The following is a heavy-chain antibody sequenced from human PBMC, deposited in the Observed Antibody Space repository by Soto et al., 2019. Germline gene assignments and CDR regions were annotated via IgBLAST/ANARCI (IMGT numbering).Heavy chain of an antibody. CDR2: IYYSVST. Sequence: SETLSLTCTVSGGSISSSSYYWGWIRQPPGKGLERIGSIYYSVSTYYNPSLKSRVTISVDTSKNQFSLKLSSVTAADSAVYYCSSYPIQYYYDSSGYAFDIWGQGTMVTVSS. V-gene: IGHV4-39*01. J-gene: IGHJ3*02. CDR1: GGSISSSSYY. CDR3: SSYPIQYYYDSSGYAFDI. D-gene: IGHD3-22*01.